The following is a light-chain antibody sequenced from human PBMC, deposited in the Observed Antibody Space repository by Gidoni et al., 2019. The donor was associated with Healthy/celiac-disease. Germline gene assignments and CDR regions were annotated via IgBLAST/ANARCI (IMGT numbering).Light chain of an antibody. CDR3: MQALQTL. V-gene: IGKV2-28*01. Sequence: DIVMTQSPLSLPVTPGEPASISCRSSQSLLHSNGYNYLDWYLQKPGQSPQLLIYLGSNRASGVPDRFSGSGSGTDFTLKISRVEAEDVGVYYCMQALQTLFXGXTKVEIK. J-gene: IGKJ4*01. CDR2: LGS. CDR1: QSLLHSNGYNY.